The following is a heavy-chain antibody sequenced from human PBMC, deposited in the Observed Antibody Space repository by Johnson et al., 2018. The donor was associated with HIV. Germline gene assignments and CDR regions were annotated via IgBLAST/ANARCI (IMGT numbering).Heavy chain of an antibody. Sequence: VQLVESGGGLVQPGGSLRLSCAASGFTFINYWMHWVRQAPGKGLVWVSRMNADGKSTTYADSVKGRFTISRDNAKNTLYLQMNSLRAEDTAVYYCAREQERRGERAFDIWGQGTMVNVSS. J-gene: IGHJ3*02. CDR1: GFTFINYW. V-gene: IGHV3-74*01. D-gene: IGHD3-10*01. CDR2: MNADGKST. CDR3: AREQERRGERAFDI.